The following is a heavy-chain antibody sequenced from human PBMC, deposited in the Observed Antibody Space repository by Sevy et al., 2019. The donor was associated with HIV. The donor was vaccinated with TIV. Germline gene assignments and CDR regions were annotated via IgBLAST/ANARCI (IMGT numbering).Heavy chain of an antibody. CDR2: IIPIFGTA. CDR1: GGTFSSYA. Sequence: ASVKVSCKASGGTFSSYAISWVRQAPGQGLEWMGGIIPIFGTANYAQKFQGRVTITADESTSKAYMELSSLRSEDMAVYYCAMTDYYDSSGYYYDYWGQGTLVTVSS. CDR3: AMTDYYDSSGYYYDY. J-gene: IGHJ4*02. D-gene: IGHD3-22*01. V-gene: IGHV1-69*13.